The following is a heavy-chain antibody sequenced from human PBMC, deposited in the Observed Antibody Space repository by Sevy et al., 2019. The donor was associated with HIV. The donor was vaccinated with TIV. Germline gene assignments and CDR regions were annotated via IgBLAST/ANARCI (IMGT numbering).Heavy chain of an antibody. CDR3: ARDPDDLWSGYYYHYYGMDV. D-gene: IGHD3-3*01. Sequence: GESLKISCAASGFTFSSYSMNWVRQAPGKGLEWVSYISSSSSTIYYADSVKGRFTISRDNAKNSLYLQMNSLRAEDTAVYYSARDPDDLWSGYYYHYYGMDVWGQGTTVTVSS. CDR2: ISSSSSTI. V-gene: IGHV3-48*01. CDR1: GFTFSSYS. J-gene: IGHJ6*02.